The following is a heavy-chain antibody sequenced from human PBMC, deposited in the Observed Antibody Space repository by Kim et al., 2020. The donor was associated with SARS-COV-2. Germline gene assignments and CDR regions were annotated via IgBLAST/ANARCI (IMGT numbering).Heavy chain of an antibody. Sequence: DYAAPVKGRFTISRDDSKNTLYLQMNSLKTEDTAVYYCTTAPYGDYEVDYWGQGTLVTVSS. V-gene: IGHV3-15*01. J-gene: IGHJ4*02. D-gene: IGHD4-17*01. CDR3: TTAPYGDYEVDY.